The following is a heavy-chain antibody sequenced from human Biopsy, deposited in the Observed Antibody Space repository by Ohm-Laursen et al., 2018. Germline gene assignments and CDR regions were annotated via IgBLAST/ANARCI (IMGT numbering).Heavy chain of an antibody. CDR3: AGSRGHYFNGLDV. CDR2: AYPSGTT. D-gene: IGHD3-10*01. V-gene: IGHV4-4*07. CDR1: GASMTDYF. Sequence: SDTLSLTCSVSGASMTDYFWSWIWQPAGKGLEWIGRAYPSGTTYYNPSLKGRVTISIDASTNQLSLKVTSVTAADTAVFYCAGSRGHYFNGLDVWGQGTTVTVSS. J-gene: IGHJ6*02.